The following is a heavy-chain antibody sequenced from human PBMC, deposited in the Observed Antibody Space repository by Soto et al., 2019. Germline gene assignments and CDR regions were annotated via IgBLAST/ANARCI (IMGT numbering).Heavy chain of an antibody. D-gene: IGHD3-3*01. Sequence: VASVKVSCKASGFTFTSSAMQWVRQARGQRLEWIGWIVVGSGNTNYAQKFQERVTITRDMSTSTAYMELSSLRSEDTAVYYCAADLAYYDFWSGPMDVWGKGTTVTVSS. V-gene: IGHV1-58*02. J-gene: IGHJ6*03. CDR3: AADLAYYDFWSGPMDV. CDR1: GFTFTSSA. CDR2: IVVGSGNT.